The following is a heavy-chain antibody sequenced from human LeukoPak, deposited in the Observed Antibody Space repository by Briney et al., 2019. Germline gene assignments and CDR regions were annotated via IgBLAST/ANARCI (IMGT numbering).Heavy chain of an antibody. V-gene: IGHV3-30*04. CDR2: ISYDGSNK. CDR1: GFTFSSYA. J-gene: IGHJ4*02. D-gene: IGHD6-19*01. CDR3: ARDRHVYSSGWSFDY. Sequence: GGSLRLSCAASGFTFSSYAMHWVRQAPGKGLEWVAVISYDGSNKYYADSVKGRFTTSRDNSKNTLYLQMNSLRAEDTAVYYCARDRHVYSSGWSFDYWGQGTLVTVSS.